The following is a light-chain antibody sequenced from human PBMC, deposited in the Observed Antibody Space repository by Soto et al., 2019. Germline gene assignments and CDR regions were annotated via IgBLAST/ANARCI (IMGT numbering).Light chain of an antibody. V-gene: IGKV1-27*01. Sequence: DIQMTQSPSSLSASVGDRVTIACRTSQDINNFLAWYQQKPGKVPLLLIYAASTLQSGVPSRFSGSGSGTDFTLTISGLQPEDVATYYCQKYNSDPFTFGGGTKVEIK. CDR2: AAS. CDR1: QDINNF. J-gene: IGKJ4*01. CDR3: QKYNSDPFT.